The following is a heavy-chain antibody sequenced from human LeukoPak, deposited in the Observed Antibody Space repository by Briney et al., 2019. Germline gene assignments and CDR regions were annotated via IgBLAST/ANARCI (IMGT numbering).Heavy chain of an antibody. D-gene: IGHD6-13*01. CDR3: ARAYSSSWTRGYFDY. V-gene: IGHV3-48*03. Sequence: GGSLRLSCAASGFTFNNYEMNWVRQAPGKGLEWVSSVSGGSTNIYYADSVKGRFTTSRDNAENSLYLQMNSLRVDDTAVYYCARAYSSSWTRGYFDYWGQGSLVTVSS. J-gene: IGHJ4*02. CDR1: GFTFNNYE. CDR2: VSGGSTNI.